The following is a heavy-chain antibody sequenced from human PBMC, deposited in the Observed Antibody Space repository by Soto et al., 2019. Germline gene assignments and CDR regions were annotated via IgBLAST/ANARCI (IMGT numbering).Heavy chain of an antibody. D-gene: IGHD4-17*01. CDR1: GFTFSSYV. CDR3: ARDEQGYGDFYSIDY. V-gene: IGHV3-33*01. Sequence: GGSLRLSCAASGFTFSSYVMHWVRQAPGKGLEWVAVIWYDGSNKYYADSVKGRFTISRDNSKNTLYLQMNSLRAEDTAVYYCARDEQGYGDFYSIDYWGQGTLVTVSS. CDR2: IWYDGSNK. J-gene: IGHJ4*02.